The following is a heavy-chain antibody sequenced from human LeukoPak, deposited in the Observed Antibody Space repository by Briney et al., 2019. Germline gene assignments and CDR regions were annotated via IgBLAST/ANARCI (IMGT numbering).Heavy chain of an antibody. V-gene: IGHV4-59*08. CDR2: IYYSGNT. CDR3: ARHSYGDPPDF. CDR1: GGSISSYY. J-gene: IGHJ4*02. Sequence: SETLSLTCTVSGGSISSYYWSWLRQPPGKGLEWIGYIYYSGNTNYNPSLKSRVTISVDTSKNQFSLKLSSVTAADTAVYYCARHSYGDPPDFWGQGTLVTVSS. D-gene: IGHD4-17*01.